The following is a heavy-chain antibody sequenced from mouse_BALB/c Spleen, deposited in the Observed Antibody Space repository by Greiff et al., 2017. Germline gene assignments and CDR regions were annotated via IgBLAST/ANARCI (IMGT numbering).Heavy chain of an antibody. D-gene: IGHD2-2*01. CDR2: ISSGGGST. Sequence: EVMLVESGGGLVKPGGSLKLSCAASGFAFSSYDMSWVRQTPEKRLEWVAYISSGGGSTYYPDTVKGRFTISRDNAKNTLYLQMSSLKSEDTAMYYCARHRFSSVYYGYAWCAYWGQGTLVTVSA. V-gene: IGHV5-12-1*01. J-gene: IGHJ3*01. CDR1: GFAFSSYD. CDR3: ARHRFSSVYYGYAWCAY.